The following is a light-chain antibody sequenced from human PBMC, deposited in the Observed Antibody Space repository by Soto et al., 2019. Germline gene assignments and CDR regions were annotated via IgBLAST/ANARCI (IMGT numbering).Light chain of an antibody. CDR1: SSDVGGYNY. CDR2: GVS. V-gene: IGLV2-14*03. CDR3: LSYTRSSIYV. J-gene: IGLJ1*01. Sequence: QSALTQPASVSGSPGQSITISCSGTSSDVGGYNYVSWYQHRPGKAPKVVLYGVSNRPSGVSNRFSGSKSGNTATLTISGLQAEDEADYYCLSYTRSSIYVFGTGTKVTVL.